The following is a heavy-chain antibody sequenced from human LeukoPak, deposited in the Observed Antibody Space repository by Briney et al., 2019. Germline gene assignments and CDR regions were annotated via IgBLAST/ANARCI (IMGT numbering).Heavy chain of an antibody. V-gene: IGHV3-23*01. D-gene: IGHD3-22*01. J-gene: IGHJ4*02. CDR1: GFTFSSYA. CDR3: AKDRGARSITMIVVVIRTFDY. CDR2: ISGSGGST. Sequence: PEGSLRLSCAASGFTFSSYAMSWVRQAPGKGLEWVSAISGSGGSTYYADSVKGRFTISRDNSKNTLYLQMNSLRAEDTAVYYCAKDRGARSITMIVVVIRTFDYWGQGTLVTVSS.